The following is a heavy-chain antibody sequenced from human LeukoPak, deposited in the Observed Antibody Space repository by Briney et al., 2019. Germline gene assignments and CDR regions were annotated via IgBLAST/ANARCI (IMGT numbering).Heavy chain of an antibody. D-gene: IGHD3-22*01. CDR3: ARGSLGYYDSSDWAFDI. Sequence: GGSLRLSCAASGFTFSSYAMHWVHQAPGKGLEYVSAISSNGGSTYYANSVKGRFTISRDNSKNTLYLQMGSLRAEDMAVYYCARGSLGYYDSSDWAFDIWGQGTMVTVSS. V-gene: IGHV3-64*01. CDR1: GFTFSSYA. J-gene: IGHJ3*02. CDR2: ISSNGGST.